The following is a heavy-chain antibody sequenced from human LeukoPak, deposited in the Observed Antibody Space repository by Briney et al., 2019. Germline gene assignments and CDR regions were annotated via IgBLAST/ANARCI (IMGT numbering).Heavy chain of an antibody. V-gene: IGHV3-21*01. Sequence: PGGSLRFSCAVSGLTFSSYSFNWVRQAPGKGLEWVSSITPTSSYIYYADSVKGRFTISRDNAKNSLYLQMNSLRAEDTAVYYCARLRRNNDNSGYYYYYDYWGQGTLVTVSS. CDR3: ARLRRNNDNSGYYYYYDY. J-gene: IGHJ4*02. CDR1: GLTFSSYS. CDR2: ITPTSSYI. D-gene: IGHD3-22*01.